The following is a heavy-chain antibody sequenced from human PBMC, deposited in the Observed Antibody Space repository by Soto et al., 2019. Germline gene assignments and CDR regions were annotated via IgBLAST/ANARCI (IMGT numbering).Heavy chain of an antibody. CDR3: TRATFETTAPSY. J-gene: IGHJ4*02. CDR1: GGSISNDR. D-gene: IGHD4-17*01. V-gene: IGHV4-4*07. CDR2: IFASGRT. Sequence: PSETLSLTCTVSGGSISNDRWSWVRQPAGKGLEWIGRIFASGRTNYNPSLQSRVTMSVDTSKNQFSLTMSSLDAAHTAVYDCTRATFETTAPSYRGQGIPVTVAS.